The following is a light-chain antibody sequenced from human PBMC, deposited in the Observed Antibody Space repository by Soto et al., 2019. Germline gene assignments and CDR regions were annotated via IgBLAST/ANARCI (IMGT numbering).Light chain of an antibody. J-gene: IGLJ2*01. CDR1: SCDVGAYNL. V-gene: IGLV2-23*01. CDR2: EGS. Sequence: QSVLTQPASVSGSPGQSITISCTGASCDVGAYNLVSWYRQHPGKAPKLIIYEGSKRPSGVSNRFSGSKSGNTASLTISGLQAEDEADYYCCSHARSRNVVFGGGTKLTVL. CDR3: CSHARSRNVV.